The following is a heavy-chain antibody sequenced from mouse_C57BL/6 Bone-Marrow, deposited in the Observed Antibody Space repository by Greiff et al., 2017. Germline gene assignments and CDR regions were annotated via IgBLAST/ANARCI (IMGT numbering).Heavy chain of an antibody. J-gene: IGHJ4*01. CDR3: ARSICITPDYYAMDD. Sequence: QVQLQQSGAELMKPGASVKLSCKATGYTFTGYWIEWVKQRPGHGLEWIGEILPGSGSTNSNEKFKGKATFTADTSSNTAYMQLSSLTTEDSAIYYCARSICITPDYYAMDDWGQGTSVTVSS. CDR2: ILPGSGST. D-gene: IGHD1-1*01. CDR1: GYTFTGYW. V-gene: IGHV1-9*01.